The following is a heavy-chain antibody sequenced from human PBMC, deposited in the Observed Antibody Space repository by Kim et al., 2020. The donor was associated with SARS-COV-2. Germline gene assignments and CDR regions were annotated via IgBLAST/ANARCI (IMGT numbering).Heavy chain of an antibody. Sequence: GGSLRLSCAASGFTFSSYSMNWVRQAPGKGLEWVSYISSSSSTIYYADSVKGRFTISRDNAKNSLYLQMNSLRDEDTAVYYCAKGSYFRPLNFDYWGQGTLVTVSS. CDR1: GFTFSSYS. J-gene: IGHJ4*02. CDR3: AKGSYFRPLNFDY. CDR2: ISSSSSTI. D-gene: IGHD1-26*01. V-gene: IGHV3-48*02.